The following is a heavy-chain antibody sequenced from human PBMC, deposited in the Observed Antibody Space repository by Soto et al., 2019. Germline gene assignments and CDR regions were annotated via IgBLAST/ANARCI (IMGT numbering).Heavy chain of an antibody. CDR1: GYTFTTYG. Sequence: ASVKVSCKASGYTFTTYGISWVRQAPGQGLEWMGWISAYNGNTNYAQKLQGRVTMTTETSTSTAYMELRSLRSDDTAVYYCARGVGSGSYYNQYNWFDPWGQGTLVTVSS. CDR3: ARGVGSGSYYNQYNWFDP. V-gene: IGHV1-18*01. CDR2: ISAYNGNT. J-gene: IGHJ5*02. D-gene: IGHD3-10*01.